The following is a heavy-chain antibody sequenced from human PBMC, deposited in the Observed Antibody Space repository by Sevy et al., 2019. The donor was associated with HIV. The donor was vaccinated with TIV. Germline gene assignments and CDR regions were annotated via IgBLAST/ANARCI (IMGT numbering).Heavy chain of an antibody. Sequence: GGSLRLSCAASGFTLDAYWMHWVRQAPGKGLEWLANINQDGSTKYYAASVKGRFTISRDNAKHLVYLQMNSMGPEDTGLYYCARAIAAAAGFWGQGTLVTVSS. J-gene: IGHJ4*02. D-gene: IGHD6-13*01. CDR1: GFTLDAYW. V-gene: IGHV3-7*01. CDR3: ARAIAAAAGF. CDR2: INQDGSTK.